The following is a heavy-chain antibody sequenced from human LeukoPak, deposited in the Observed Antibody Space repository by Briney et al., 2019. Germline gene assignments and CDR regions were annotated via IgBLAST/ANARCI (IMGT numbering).Heavy chain of an antibody. CDR3: AKDLSTQATPNWFDP. D-gene: IGHD2-2*01. Sequence: PGGSLRLSCAASGFTFSSYGMHWVRQAPGKGLEWVAVIWYGGSNKYYADSVKGRFTISRDNSKNTLYLQMNSLRAEDTAVYYCAKDLSTQATPNWFDPWGQGTLVTVSS. CDR2: IWYGGSNK. V-gene: IGHV3-30*02. J-gene: IGHJ5*02. CDR1: GFTFSSYG.